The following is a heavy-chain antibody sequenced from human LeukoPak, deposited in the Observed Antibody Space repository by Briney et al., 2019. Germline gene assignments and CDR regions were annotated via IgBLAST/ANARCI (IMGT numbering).Heavy chain of an antibody. CDR1: GFTFSSYA. V-gene: IGHV3-23*01. CDR2: ISGSGGST. CDR3: AKGNQKLAVAGSKMNNYYYYGMDV. J-gene: IGHJ6*02. Sequence: GGSLRLSCAASGFTFSSYAMSWVRQAPGKGLEWVSAISGSGGSTYYADSVKGRFTISRDNSKNTLYLQMNSLRAEDTAVYYCAKGNQKLAVAGSKMNNYYYYGMDVWGQGTTVTVSS. D-gene: IGHD6-19*01.